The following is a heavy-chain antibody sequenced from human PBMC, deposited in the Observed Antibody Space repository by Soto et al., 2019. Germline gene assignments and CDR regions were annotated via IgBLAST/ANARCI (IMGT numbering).Heavy chain of an antibody. D-gene: IGHD3-22*01. CDR2: ISRYGDFT. V-gene: IGHV3-23*01. J-gene: IGHJ4*02. CDR1: GFTFNIYA. Sequence: EVQLLESGGDLIQPGRSLRLSCAASGFTFNIYAMTWVRQAPGKGLEWVSAISRYGDFTYYADSVEGRFTISRDNSKKTLYLQMKRLGAEDKAVYYCAKGRYLDHDSRGYLFDNWGQGTLVTVSS. CDR3: AKGRYLDHDSRGYLFDN.